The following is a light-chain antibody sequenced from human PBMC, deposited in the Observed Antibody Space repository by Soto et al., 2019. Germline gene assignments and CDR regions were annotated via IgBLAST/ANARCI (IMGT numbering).Light chain of an antibody. CDR2: DVS. Sequence: QSALTQPRSVSRSPGQSVTISCTGTSSDVGGYNYVSWYQQHPGKAPKLLIYDVSKRPSGVPDRFSGSKSGNTASLTISGLQAEDEADYYCCSYAGNYILVFGGGTKLTVL. V-gene: IGLV2-11*01. CDR1: SSDVGGYNY. CDR3: CSYAGNYILV. J-gene: IGLJ2*01.